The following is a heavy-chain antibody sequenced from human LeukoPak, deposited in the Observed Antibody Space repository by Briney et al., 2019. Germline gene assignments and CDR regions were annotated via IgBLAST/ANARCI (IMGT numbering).Heavy chain of an antibody. CDR1: GFIFSIYE. D-gene: IGHD3-16*01. Sequence: GGSLRLSCGASGFIFSIYEMNWVRQAPGKGLEWISYVSANGDTIYHADSVRGRFTISRDNAKNSLYLQMNSLRAGDTALYYCVSAYGGLLDYWGQGTLVTVSS. CDR2: VSANGDTI. CDR3: VSAYGGLLDY. J-gene: IGHJ4*02. V-gene: IGHV3-48*03.